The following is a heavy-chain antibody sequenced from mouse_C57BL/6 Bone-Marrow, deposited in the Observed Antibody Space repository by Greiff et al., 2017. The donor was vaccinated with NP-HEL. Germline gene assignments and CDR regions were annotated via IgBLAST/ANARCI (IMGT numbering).Heavy chain of an antibody. J-gene: IGHJ3*01. V-gene: IGHV1-81*01. D-gene: IGHD1-1*01. CDR2: IYPRSGNT. CDR1: GYTFTSYG. Sequence: QVQLKESGAELARPGASVKLSCKASGYTFTSYGISWVKQRTGQGLEWIGEIYPRSGNTYYNEKFKGKATLTADKSSSTAYMELRSLTSEDSAVYFCARSHYGSSPAWFAYWGQGTLVTVSA. CDR3: ARSHYGSSPAWFAY.